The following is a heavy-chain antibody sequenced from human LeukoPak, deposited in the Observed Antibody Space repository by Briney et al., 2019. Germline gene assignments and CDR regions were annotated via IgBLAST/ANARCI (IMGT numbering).Heavy chain of an antibody. CDR1: GYSFTDYH. J-gene: IGHJ4*02. V-gene: IGHV1-2*02. CDR2: ISPNSGGT. Sequence: ASVKVSCKASGYSFTDYHLHWVRQAPGQGLEWMGWISPNSGGTNYAQKFQDRVTMTRDTSIDTVYMELSRLTSDDTAVYYCARDPSHKNEEIYWGQGTQVAVSS. CDR3: ARDPSHKNEEIY.